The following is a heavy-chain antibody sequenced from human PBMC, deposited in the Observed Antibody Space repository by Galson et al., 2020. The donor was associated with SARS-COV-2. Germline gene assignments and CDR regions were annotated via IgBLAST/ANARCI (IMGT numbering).Heavy chain of an antibody. CDR3: ARNGRDCSGGICYGAEYFQH. J-gene: IGHJ1*01. V-gene: IGHV3-11*06. Sequence: SLKISCAASGFTFSDYYMSWIRQAPGKGLEWVSYISSSSSYTNYADSVKGRFIISRDNAKNSQYLQMNSLRAEDTAVYYCARNGRDCSGGICYGAEYFQHWGQGTLVTVSS. CDR2: ISSSSSYT. CDR1: GFTFSDYY. D-gene: IGHD2-15*01.